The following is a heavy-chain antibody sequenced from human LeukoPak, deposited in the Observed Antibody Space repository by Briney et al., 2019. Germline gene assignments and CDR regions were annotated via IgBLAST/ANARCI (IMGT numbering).Heavy chain of an antibody. V-gene: IGHV4-59*01. CDR3: ARLRYCSGGSCPGRFDP. CDR1: GGSISSYY. J-gene: IGHJ5*02. CDR2: IYYSGST. D-gene: IGHD2-15*01. Sequence: SETLSLTCTVSGGSISSYYWSWIRQPPGKGLEWIGYIYYSGSTNYNPSPKSRVTISVDTSKNQFSLKLSSVTAADTAVYYCARLRYCSGGSCPGRFDPWGQGTLVTVSS.